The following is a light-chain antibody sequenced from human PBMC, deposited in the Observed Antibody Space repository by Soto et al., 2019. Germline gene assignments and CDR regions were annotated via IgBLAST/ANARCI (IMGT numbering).Light chain of an antibody. V-gene: IGLV2-14*01. J-gene: IGLJ3*02. CDR3: SSFTSSNTVV. Sequence: QSVLTQPASVSGSPGQSITISCTGTSSDVGGYKYVSWYQQHPGKAPKLMIYEVSNRPSGVSNHFSGSKSGNTASLTISGLQAEDEADYYCSSFTSSNTVVFGGGTKLTVL. CDR2: EVS. CDR1: SSDVGGYKY.